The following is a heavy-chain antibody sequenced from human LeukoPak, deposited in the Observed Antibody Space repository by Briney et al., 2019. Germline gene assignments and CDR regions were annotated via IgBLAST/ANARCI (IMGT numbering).Heavy chain of an antibody. V-gene: IGHV3-74*01. CDR1: GFTFRSYW. Sequence: DPGGSLRLSCVASGFTFRSYWMHWVRQAPGKGLVWVSRIHSDGSSTNYADSVKGRHTISRDNAKNTLFLQMNSLRAEDTAVYYCARGGSTYFQHWGQGTLVTVSS. J-gene: IGHJ1*01. CDR2: IHSDGSST. CDR3: ARGGSTYFQH. D-gene: IGHD5/OR15-5a*01.